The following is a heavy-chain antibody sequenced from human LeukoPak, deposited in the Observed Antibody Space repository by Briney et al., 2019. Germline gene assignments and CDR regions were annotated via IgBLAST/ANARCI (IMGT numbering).Heavy chain of an antibody. Sequence: ASVKVSCKASGYTFTDYFMQWVRQAPGQGLEWMGRINLKSGYTEDSLDFQGRVTSTRDTSISTAYMEVRSLRPDDTAVYYCARDLASTANWEFDYWGQGTPVTVSP. V-gene: IGHV1-2*06. CDR3: ARDLASTANWEFDY. CDR1: GYTFTDYF. J-gene: IGHJ4*02. D-gene: IGHD7-27*01. CDR2: INLKSGYT.